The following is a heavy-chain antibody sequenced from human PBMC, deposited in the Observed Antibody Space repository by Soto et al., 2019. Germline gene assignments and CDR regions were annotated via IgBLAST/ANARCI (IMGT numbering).Heavy chain of an antibody. J-gene: IGHJ4*02. Sequence: QVQLQESGPGLVKPSGTLSLTCAVSGDSISSSNWWSWVRQPPGKGLEWIGEIYHSGSTNYNPSLKSRVTISVDKSKNQFSLKLSSVTAADTAVYYCARVEGTTGTTSEALYFDYWGQGTLVTVSS. CDR1: GDSISSSNW. CDR3: ARVEGTTGTTSEALYFDY. V-gene: IGHV4-4*02. CDR2: IYHSGST. D-gene: IGHD1-1*01.